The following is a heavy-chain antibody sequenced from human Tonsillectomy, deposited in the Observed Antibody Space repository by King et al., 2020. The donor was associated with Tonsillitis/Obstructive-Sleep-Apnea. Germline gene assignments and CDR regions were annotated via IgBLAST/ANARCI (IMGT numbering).Heavy chain of an antibody. CDR1: GGTFSRYV. CDR2: IITHLGTA. D-gene: IGHD3-3*01. V-gene: IGHV1-69*01. Sequence: VQLVESGAEVKKPGSSVRVSCKASGGTFSRYVTSWVRQAPGRGLEWMGGIITHLGTANYAQKFQGRVTITADESTSTAYMELSRLTFEDAAVYYCAGAGPYDFWSGYWPYYFEDWGQGTLVTVAS. J-gene: IGHJ4*02. CDR3: AGAGPYDFWSGYWPYYFED.